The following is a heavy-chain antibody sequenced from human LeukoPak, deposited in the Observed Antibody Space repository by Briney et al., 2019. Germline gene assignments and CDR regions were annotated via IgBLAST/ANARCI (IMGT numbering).Heavy chain of an antibody. CDR1: GSSFTSYW. J-gene: IGHJ4*02. CDR3: ARPKEENDYGALDY. Sequence: GESLKISCKGPGSSFTSYWIGWVRQMPGKGLEWMGIIYPGDSDTRYSPSFQGQVTIPADKSISTAYLQWSSLKASDTAMYYCARPKEENDYGALDYWGQGTLVTVSS. D-gene: IGHD4-17*01. V-gene: IGHV5-51*01. CDR2: IYPGDSDT.